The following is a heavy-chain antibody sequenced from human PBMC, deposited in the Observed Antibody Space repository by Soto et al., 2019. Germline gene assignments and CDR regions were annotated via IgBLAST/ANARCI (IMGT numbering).Heavy chain of an antibody. CDR2: IYWDDDQ. V-gene: IGHV2-5*02. CDR1: GFSLSGDGVG. J-gene: IGHJ3*02. Sequence: QITLKESGPPLVKPTQSLTLTCTVSGFSLSGDGVGVGWIRQPPGKALEWLALIYWDDDQRYSPSLKTRLTNTKDTSKNPVVLTMTKMDPVDTGTYYCAHAFGGTSWPNDAFDIWGQGTVVTVSS. CDR3: AHAFGGTSWPNDAFDI. D-gene: IGHD3-3*02.